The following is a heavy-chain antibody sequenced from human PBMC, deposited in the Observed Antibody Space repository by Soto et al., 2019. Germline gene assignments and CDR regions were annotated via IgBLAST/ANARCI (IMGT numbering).Heavy chain of an antibody. CDR1: GFTFSSYG. J-gene: IGHJ3*02. CDR3: AKAISVPAYCGGDCYSPEI. V-gene: IGHV3-30*18. CDR2: ISYDGSNK. D-gene: IGHD2-21*02. Sequence: QVQLVESGGGVVQPGRSLRLSCAASGFTFSSYGMHWVRQAPGKGLEWVAVISYDGSNKYYADSVKGRFTISRDNSKNTLYLQMNSLRAEDTAVYYCAKAISVPAYCGGDCYSPEIWGQGTMVTVSS.